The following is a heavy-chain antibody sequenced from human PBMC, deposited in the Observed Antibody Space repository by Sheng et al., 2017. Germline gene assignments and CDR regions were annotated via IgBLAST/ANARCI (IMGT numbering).Heavy chain of an antibody. CDR1: GFTFSSYA. CDR3: ARDNGQNYGSALGHY. J-gene: IGHJ4*02. V-gene: IGHV3-30*04. D-gene: IGHD3-10*01. Sequence: ESVGGVVQPGRSLRLSCTASGFTFSSYAMHWVRQAPGKGLEWVAVIGYDGSDISYADSVKGRFTISRDNSKNTLYVQMNSLRAEDTAVYYCARDNGQNYGSALGHYWGRERWSPSPQ. CDR2: IGYDGSDI.